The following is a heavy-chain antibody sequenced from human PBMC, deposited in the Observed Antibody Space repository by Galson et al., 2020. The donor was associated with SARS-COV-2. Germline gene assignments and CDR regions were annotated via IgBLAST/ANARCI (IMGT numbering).Heavy chain of an antibody. V-gene: IGHV3-23*01. J-gene: IGHJ4*02. D-gene: IGHD1-7*01. CDR3: AKDPQYNWNWAYYFDY. CDR1: GFTFSSYA. Sequence: TGGSLRLSCAASGFTFSSYAMSWVRQAPGKGLEWVSAISGSGGSTYYADSVKGRFTISRDNSKNTLYLQMNSLRAEDTAVYYCAKDPQYNWNWAYYFDYWGQGTLVTVSS. CDR2: ISGSGGST.